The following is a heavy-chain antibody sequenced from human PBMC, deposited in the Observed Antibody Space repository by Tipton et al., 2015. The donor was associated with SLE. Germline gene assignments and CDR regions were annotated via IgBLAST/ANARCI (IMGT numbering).Heavy chain of an antibody. D-gene: IGHD3-10*01. CDR3: ARDDGVYGSDV. Sequence: TLSLTCTVSGGSISSGSYYWSWIRQPAGKGLEWIGHIYTSGNTNYNPSLNRLVPISLDTSKNQFSLKLSSVTAADTAVYYCARDDGVYGSDVWGKGTTVTVSS. CDR2: IYTSGNT. J-gene: IGHJ6*04. CDR1: GGSISSGSYY. V-gene: IGHV4-61*09.